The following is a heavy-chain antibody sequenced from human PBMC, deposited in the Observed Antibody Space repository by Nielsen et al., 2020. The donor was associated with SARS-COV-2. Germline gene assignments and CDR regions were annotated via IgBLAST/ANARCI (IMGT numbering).Heavy chain of an antibody. CDR1: GDTFPIDN. CDR2: INLSAGST. CDR3: ATPITVDYFDY. V-gene: IGHV1-46*01. Sequence: ASVTVSFKSSGDTFPIDNIHWLRQAPGQGLEWIGIINLSAGSTDSAQKFKGRVTMTRDTSASTVYLALTSLKSEDTAVYYCATPITVDYFDYWGQGTLVTVSS. J-gene: IGHJ4*02.